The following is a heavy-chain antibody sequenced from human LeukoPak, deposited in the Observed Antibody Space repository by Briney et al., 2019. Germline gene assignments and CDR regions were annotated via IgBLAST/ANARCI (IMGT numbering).Heavy chain of an antibody. CDR2: INPNSGGT. CDR1: GYTFTGYY. D-gene: IGHD3-3*01. CDR3: ARVRHSNCDFWSGDSAPWYFDL. Sequence: ASVRLSCKASGYTFTGYYMHWVRQAPGQGLEWMGWINPNSGGTNYAQKFQGRVTMTRDTSISTAYMELSRLRSDDTAVYYCARVRHSNCDFWSGDSAPWYFDLWGRGTLDPVSS. V-gene: IGHV1-2*02. J-gene: IGHJ2*01.